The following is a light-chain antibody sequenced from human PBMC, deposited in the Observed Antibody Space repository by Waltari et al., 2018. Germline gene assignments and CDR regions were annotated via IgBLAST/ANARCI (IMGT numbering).Light chain of an antibody. CDR2: GAS. J-gene: IGKJ4*01. Sequence: ILLTQSPDTLSLSPGQRAPLSCRTSHAINNNFLVWYQQKPGQAPRLLIHGASSRATGFPDRFSGSGSGTDFTLTISRLEPEDVAVYYCQQYDGSVLTFGGGTKVEI. CDR1: HAINNNF. V-gene: IGKV3-20*01. CDR3: QQYDGSVLT.